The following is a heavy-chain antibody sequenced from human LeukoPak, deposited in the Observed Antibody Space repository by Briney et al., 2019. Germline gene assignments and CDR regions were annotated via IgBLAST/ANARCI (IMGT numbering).Heavy chain of an antibody. J-gene: IGHJ4*02. CDR3: ARVGDGNFDY. Sequence: ASETLSLTCAVSGGSLSSNNWWSWVRQPPGKGLEWIGEISHSGRTNYNPSLKSRVTMSVDKSKDQLSLALSTVTAADTAVYYCARVGDGNFDYWGQGTLVTVSS. CDR2: ISHSGRT. V-gene: IGHV4-4*02. CDR1: GGSLSSNNW.